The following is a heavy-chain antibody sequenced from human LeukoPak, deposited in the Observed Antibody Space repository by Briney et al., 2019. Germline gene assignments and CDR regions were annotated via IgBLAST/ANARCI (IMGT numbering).Heavy chain of an antibody. J-gene: IGHJ6*03. CDR3: ARISYGHYNYYMDV. CDR2: ISSSGNTI. D-gene: IGHD4-17*01. Sequence: PGGSLRLSCAASGFTFSSYEMNWVRQAPGKGLEWVSYISSSGNTIYYADSVKGRFTISRDNAKNSLYLQMDSLRAEDTAVYYCARISYGHYNYYMDVWGKGTTVTVSS. CDR1: GFTFSSYE. V-gene: IGHV3-48*03.